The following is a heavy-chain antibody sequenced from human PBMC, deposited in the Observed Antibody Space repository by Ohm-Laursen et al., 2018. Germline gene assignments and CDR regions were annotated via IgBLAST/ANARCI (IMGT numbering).Heavy chain of an antibody. D-gene: IGHD2/OR15-2a*01. Sequence: VKISCKASGYTFTSYDINWVRQAPGQGLEWMGGIIPIFGTTKYAQKFQGRVTITADKSTSTAYMELSSLRSEDTAVYYCARGFYGGYYGMDVWGQGTTVTVSS. J-gene: IGHJ6*02. CDR1: GYTFTSYD. CDR2: IIPIFGTT. V-gene: IGHV1-69*13. CDR3: ARGFYGGYYGMDV.